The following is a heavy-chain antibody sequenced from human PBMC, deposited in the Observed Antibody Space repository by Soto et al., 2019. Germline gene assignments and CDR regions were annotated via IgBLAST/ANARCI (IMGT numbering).Heavy chain of an antibody. Sequence: QVQLVQSGAEVKKPGSSVKVSCKASGGTFSTYAITWVRQAPGQGLEWMGWIIPIFGTANFAQNFQGRVTITADESTSTAYRELNSLRSEDTAVYYCARDQPLGCSGGSCKYYYGMDVWGQGTTVTVSS. V-gene: IGHV1-69*01. CDR1: GGTFSTYA. J-gene: IGHJ6*02. D-gene: IGHD2-15*01. CDR3: ARDQPLGCSGGSCKYYYGMDV. CDR2: IIPIFGTA.